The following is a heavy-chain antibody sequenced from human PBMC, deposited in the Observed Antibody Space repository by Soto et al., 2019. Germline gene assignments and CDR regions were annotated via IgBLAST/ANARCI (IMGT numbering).Heavy chain of an antibody. CDR2: IYWDDDK. D-gene: IGHD3-3*01. J-gene: IGHJ4*02. Sequence: QITLKESGPTLVKPTQTLTLTCTFSGFSLSTSGVGVGWIRQPPGKALEWLALIYWDDDKRYSPSLKSRLTITKDTSKNQVVLTMTNMDPVDTATYYCALQGGFLEWPLSPFDYWGQGTLVTVSS. V-gene: IGHV2-5*02. CDR3: ALQGGFLEWPLSPFDY. CDR1: GFSLSTSGVG.